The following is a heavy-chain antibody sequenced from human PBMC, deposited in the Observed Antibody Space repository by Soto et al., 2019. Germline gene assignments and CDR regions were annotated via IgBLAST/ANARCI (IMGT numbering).Heavy chain of an antibody. V-gene: IGHV4-59*01. CDR1: GGSISSYY. CDR2: IYYSGST. CDR3: ARDGDIAATTDYYGMDV. J-gene: IGHJ6*02. Sequence: LETLSLTCTVSGGSISSYYWSWIRQPPGKGLEWIGYIYYSGSTNYNPSLKSRVTISVDTSKNQFSLRLSSVTAADTAVYYCARDGDIAATTDYYGMDVWGQGTTVTVSS. D-gene: IGHD5-12*01.